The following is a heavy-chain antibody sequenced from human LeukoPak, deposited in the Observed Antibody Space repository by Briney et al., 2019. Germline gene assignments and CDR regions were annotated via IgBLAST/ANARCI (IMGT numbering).Heavy chain of an antibody. J-gene: IGHJ5*02. D-gene: IGHD2-21*02. Sequence: PSETLSLTCADYGGSFSGDYGSWSRQPPGKGLEWSGEINHSGSTNYNPSLKSRVTKSVDPSKSQFSLKLSSVTAADTAVYYCARGRDHCGGDCRSGAIGWFAPWGQGTLVTVPS. CDR1: GGSFSGDY. CDR2: INHSGST. CDR3: ARGRDHCGGDCRSGAIGWFAP. V-gene: IGHV4-34*01.